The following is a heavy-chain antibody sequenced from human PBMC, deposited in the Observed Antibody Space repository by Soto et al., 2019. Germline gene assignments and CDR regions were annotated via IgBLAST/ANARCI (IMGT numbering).Heavy chain of an antibody. CDR2: ISAYNGDT. J-gene: IGHJ4*02. V-gene: IGHV1-18*01. CDR1: GYTFNRFG. Sequence: ASVKVSCKASGYTFNRFGISWARQAPGQGLEWLGWISAYNGDTYHAQKFKGKLTLTTDTSTSTAYMELGSLRSDDTAVYYCAKRAMIVGQYYFDFWGQGTLVTV. CDR3: AKRAMIVGQYYFDF. D-gene: IGHD3-22*01.